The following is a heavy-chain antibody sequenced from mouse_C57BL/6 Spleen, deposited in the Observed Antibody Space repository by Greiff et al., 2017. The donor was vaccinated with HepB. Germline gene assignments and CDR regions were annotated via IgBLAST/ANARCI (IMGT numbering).Heavy chain of an antibody. CDR3: ARENYYWYFDV. Sequence: EVQLQQSGPGLVKPSQTVFLTCTVTGISITTGNYRWSWIRQFPGNKLEWIGYIYYSGTITYNPSLTSRTTITRDTPKNQFFLEMNSLTAEDTATYYCARENYYWYFDVWGTGTTVTVSS. CDR1: GISITTGNYR. J-gene: IGHJ1*03. CDR2: IYYSGTI. V-gene: IGHV3-5*01. D-gene: IGHD1-3*01.